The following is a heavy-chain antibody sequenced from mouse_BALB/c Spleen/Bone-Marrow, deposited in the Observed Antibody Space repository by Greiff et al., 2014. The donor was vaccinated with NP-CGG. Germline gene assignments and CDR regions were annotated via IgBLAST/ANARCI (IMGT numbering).Heavy chain of an antibody. CDR3: ARSEATMTLAY. Sequence: QVQLQQSGAELARPGASVKLSCKASGYTFTSYWMQWVKQRPGQGLEWIGAIYPGDGDTRYTQKFKGKATLTADKSSSTAYMQLSSLASEDSAVYYCARSEATMTLAYWGQGTLVTVSA. J-gene: IGHJ3*01. D-gene: IGHD2-4*01. V-gene: IGHV1-87*01. CDR2: IYPGDGDT. CDR1: GYTFTSYW.